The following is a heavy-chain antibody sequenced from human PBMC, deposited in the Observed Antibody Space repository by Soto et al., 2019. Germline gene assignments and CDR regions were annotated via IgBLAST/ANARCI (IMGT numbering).Heavy chain of an antibody. V-gene: IGHV6-1*01. Sequence: PSQTLSLTCVIFGDSVNSNTGAWNWIRQSPSRGLEWLGRTYYRSKWYNDYAVSVKSRITINPDTSKNQFSLQLNSVTPEDTAVYYCARDLKGSSWYYYYGMDVWGQGTTVTVSS. J-gene: IGHJ6*02. D-gene: IGHD6-13*01. CDR1: GDSVNSNTGA. CDR2: TYYRSKWYN. CDR3: ARDLKGSSWYYYYGMDV.